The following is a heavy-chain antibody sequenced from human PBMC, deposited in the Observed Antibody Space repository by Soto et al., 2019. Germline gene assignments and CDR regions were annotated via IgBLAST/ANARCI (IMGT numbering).Heavy chain of an antibody. CDR1: GGSFSGYY. Sequence: SETLSLTCAVYGGSFSGYYWSWIRQPPGKGLEWIGEINHSGSTNYNPSLKSRVTISVDTSKNQFSLKLSSVTAADTAVYYCARGLGGSSSSEVVYYYYMDVWGKGTTVTVSS. D-gene: IGHD6-6*01. CDR3: ARGLGGSSSSEVVYYYYMDV. V-gene: IGHV4-34*01. J-gene: IGHJ6*03. CDR2: INHSGST.